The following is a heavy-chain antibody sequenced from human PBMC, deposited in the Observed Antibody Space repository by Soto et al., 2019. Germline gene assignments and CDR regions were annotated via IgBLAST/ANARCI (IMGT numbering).Heavy chain of an antibody. J-gene: IGHJ4*02. CDR3: ARGLSPPRETTVTQGIDY. Sequence: SQTRSLACAVCGECISGYYSCWYSQPPEKGLEWIGEINHSGSTNYNPSHKSRVTISVDTTKNQFSLKLSTVTAADTAVYYCARGLSPPRETTVTQGIDYWGQGTLVTVSS. V-gene: IGHV4-34*01. CDR1: GECISGYY. CDR2: INHSGST. D-gene: IGHD4-4*01.